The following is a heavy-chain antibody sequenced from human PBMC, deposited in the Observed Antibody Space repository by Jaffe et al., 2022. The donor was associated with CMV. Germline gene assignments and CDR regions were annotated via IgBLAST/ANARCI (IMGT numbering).Heavy chain of an antibody. CDR1: GFSFSSYW. CDR3: VRDADCTTGVCFDY. D-gene: IGHD2-8*01. Sequence: EVQLVESGGGLVQPGGSLRLSCAASGFSFSSYWMSWVRQAPGKGLEWVANIKEDGSEKYYVDSVEGRFTMSRDNAKNSLYLQMNSLRVEDTAVYYCVRDADCTTGVCFDYWGQGTLVTVSS. CDR2: IKEDGSEK. V-gene: IGHV3-7*03. J-gene: IGHJ4*02.